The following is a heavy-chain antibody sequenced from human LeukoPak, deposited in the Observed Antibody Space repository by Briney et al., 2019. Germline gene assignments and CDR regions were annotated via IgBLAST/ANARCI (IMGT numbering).Heavy chain of an antibody. CDR2: INPSGGST. CDR3: ARDRGARRYYYYMDV. V-gene: IGHV1-46*01. Sequence: ASVKVSCKASGYTFTSYGISWVRQAPGQGLEWMGIINPSGGSTSYAQKFQGRVTMTRDMSTSTVYMELSSLRSEDTAVYYCARDRGARRYYYYMDVWGKGTTVTVSS. J-gene: IGHJ6*03. D-gene: IGHD6-6*01. CDR1: GYTFTSYG.